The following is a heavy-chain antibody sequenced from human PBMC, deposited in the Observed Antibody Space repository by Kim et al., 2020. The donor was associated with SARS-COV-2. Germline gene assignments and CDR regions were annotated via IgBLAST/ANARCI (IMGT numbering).Heavy chain of an antibody. J-gene: IGHJ6*02. CDR1: RFTFNMYS. V-gene: IGHV3-21*06. CDR2: ISSGHIV. CDR3: ARDCSGGSCTEGARGGMDV. D-gene: IGHD2-15*01. Sequence: GGSLRLSCAASRFTFNMYSMNWVRQAPGKGLEWVSSISSGHIVYYAASVKGRFTISRDDAKSSFFLQMNSLRPEDTAIYYCARDCSGGSCTEGARGGMDVWGQGTAVTVSS.